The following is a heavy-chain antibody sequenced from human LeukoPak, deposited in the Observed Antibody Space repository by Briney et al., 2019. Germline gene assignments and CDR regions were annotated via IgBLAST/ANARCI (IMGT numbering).Heavy chain of an antibody. Sequence: PSETLSLTCTVSGGSISSGDYYWSWIRQPPGKGLEWIGYIYYSGSTYYNPSLKSRVTISVDTSKNQFSLKLSSVTAADTAVYYCARTDEWSPLDYWGQGTLVTVSS. CDR1: GGSISSGDYY. CDR3: ARTDEWSPLDY. J-gene: IGHJ4*02. V-gene: IGHV4-30-4*01. D-gene: IGHD3-3*01. CDR2: IYYSGST.